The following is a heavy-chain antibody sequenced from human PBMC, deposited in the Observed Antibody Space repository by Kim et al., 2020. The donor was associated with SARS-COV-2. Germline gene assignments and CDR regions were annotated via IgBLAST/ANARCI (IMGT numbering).Heavy chain of an antibody. Sequence: SETLSLTCAVYGGSFSGYYMSWIRQPPGKGLEWIGEINHSGSTNYNPSLKSRVTISVDTSKNQFSLKLSCVTAADTAVYYCARDRPSSSWYRYYYYGMDVWGQGTTVPVSS. CDR3: ARDRPSSSWYRYYYYGMDV. D-gene: IGHD6-13*01. CDR2: INHSGST. CDR1: GGSFSGYY. V-gene: IGHV4-34*01. J-gene: IGHJ6*02.